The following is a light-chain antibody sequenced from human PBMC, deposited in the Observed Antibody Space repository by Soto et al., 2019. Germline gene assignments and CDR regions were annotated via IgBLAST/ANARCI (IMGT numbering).Light chain of an antibody. Sequence: SVLTKPGSMSGSPGQSITISCSGSISDVGSSGPVSWYQHHPGQVPKLIIYEGSRRPSGVSSRFSGSKTGNTASLTITGLQAEDEATYYCCSYVGASTYVYGTGPNVTVL. CDR2: EGS. J-gene: IGLJ1*01. V-gene: IGLV2-23*01. CDR3: CSYVGASTYV. CDR1: ISDVGSSGP.